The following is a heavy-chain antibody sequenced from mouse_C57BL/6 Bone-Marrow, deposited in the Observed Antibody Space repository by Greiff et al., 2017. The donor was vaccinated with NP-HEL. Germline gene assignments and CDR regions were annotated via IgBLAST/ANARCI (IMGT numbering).Heavy chain of an antibody. CDR2: ISDGGSYT. J-gene: IGHJ2*01. CDR3: ARDRGGRQLYYFDY. Sequence: EVKVVESGGGLVKPGGSLKLSCAASGFTFSSYAMSWVRQTPEKRLEWVATISDGGSYTYSPDNVKGRFTISRDNAKNNLYLQMSHLKSEDTAMYYCARDRGGRQLYYFDYWGQGTTLTVSS. D-gene: IGHD3-2*01. CDR1: GFTFSSYA. V-gene: IGHV5-4*01.